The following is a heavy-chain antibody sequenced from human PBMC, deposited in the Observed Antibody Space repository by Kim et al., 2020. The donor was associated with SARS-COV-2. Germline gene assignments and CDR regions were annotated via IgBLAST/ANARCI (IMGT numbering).Heavy chain of an antibody. J-gene: IGHJ4*02. CDR1: GFTFSSYA. V-gene: IGHV3-23*01. Sequence: GSLRLSCAASGFTFSSYAMSWVRQAPGKGLEWVSAISGSGGSTYYADSVKGRFTISRDNSKNTLYLQMNSLRAEDTAVYYCAKVGIVVVPAAMSWDDYWGQGTLVTVSS. CDR3: AKVGIVVVPAAMSWDDY. D-gene: IGHD2-2*01. CDR2: ISGSGGST.